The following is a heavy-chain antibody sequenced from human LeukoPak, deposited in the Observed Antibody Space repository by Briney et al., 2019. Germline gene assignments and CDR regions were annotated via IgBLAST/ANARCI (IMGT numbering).Heavy chain of an antibody. D-gene: IGHD3-22*01. CDR3: GSGYLLRLYYYYGMDV. V-gene: IGHV4-39*01. CDR1: GGSISSSSYY. J-gene: IGHJ6*02. CDR2: IYYSGST. Sequence: SETLSLTCTVSGGSISSSSYYWGWIRQPPGKGLEWIGSIYYSGSTYYNPSLKSRVTISVDTSKNQFSPKLSSVTAADTAVYYCGSGYLLRLYYYYGMDVWGQGTTVTVSS.